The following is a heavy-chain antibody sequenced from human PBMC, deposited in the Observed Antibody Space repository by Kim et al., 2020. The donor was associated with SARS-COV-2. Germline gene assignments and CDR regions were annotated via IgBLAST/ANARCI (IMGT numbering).Heavy chain of an antibody. CDR3: ARVTPSRYFDWFPPPTWAPAYDY. V-gene: IGHV3-66*01. D-gene: IGHD3-9*01. Sequence: IDRAGSRAYADSVKARFTITMDTSKNTLYLQRNSLRAEDTAVYYCARVTPSRYFDWFPPPTWAPAYDYWGQGTLVTVSS. CDR2: IDRAGSR. J-gene: IGHJ4*02.